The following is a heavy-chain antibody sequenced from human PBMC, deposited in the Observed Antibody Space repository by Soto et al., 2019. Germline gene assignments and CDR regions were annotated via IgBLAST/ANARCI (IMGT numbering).Heavy chain of an antibody. D-gene: IGHD4-4*01. CDR3: AKGVSGNSAYYFDY. J-gene: IGHJ4*02. V-gene: IGHV3-23*01. CDR1: GFIFSSYA. CDR2: ISGSDGST. Sequence: GGSLRLSCAASGFIFSSYAMSWVRQAPGKGLEWVSAISGSDGSTYYADSVKGRFTISRDNSKNTLYLQMNSLRAEDTAVYYCAKGVSGNSAYYFDYWGQGTLVTVSS.